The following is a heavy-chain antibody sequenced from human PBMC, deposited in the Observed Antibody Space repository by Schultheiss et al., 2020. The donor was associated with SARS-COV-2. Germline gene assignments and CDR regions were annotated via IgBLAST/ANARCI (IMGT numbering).Heavy chain of an antibody. Sequence: GGSLRLSCAASGFTFSSYVMHWVRQAPGKGLEWVAFIRYDGSNKYYADSVKGRFTISRDNSKNTLCLQMNSLRTEDTAIYYCVKQGSGSAALFDIWGQGTMVTVSS. D-gene: IGHD1-26*01. V-gene: IGHV3-30*02. CDR3: VKQGSGSAALFDI. J-gene: IGHJ3*02. CDR1: GFTFSSYV. CDR2: IRYDGSNK.